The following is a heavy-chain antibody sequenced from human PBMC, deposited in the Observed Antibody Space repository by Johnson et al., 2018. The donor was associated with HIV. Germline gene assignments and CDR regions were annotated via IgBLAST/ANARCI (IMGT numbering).Heavy chain of an antibody. D-gene: IGHD3-22*01. CDR2: INWNGGST. V-gene: IGHV3-20*04. J-gene: IGHJ3*02. Sequence: VQLVESGRGVVRPGGSLRVSCAASGFTFDDYGMSWVRQAPGKGLEWVSVINWNGGSTGYADSVKGRFTISRDNAKNSLYLQMNSLRAEGTAVYSCARESGWGHDAFDIWGQGTMVIVSS. CDR3: ARESGWGHDAFDI. CDR1: GFTFDDYG.